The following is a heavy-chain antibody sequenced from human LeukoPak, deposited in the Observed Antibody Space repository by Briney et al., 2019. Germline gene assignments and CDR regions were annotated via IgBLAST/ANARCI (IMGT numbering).Heavy chain of an antibody. CDR3: AKRYTSGWYQYYFDC. J-gene: IGHJ4*02. V-gene: IGHV3-23*01. D-gene: IGHD6-13*01. CDR1: GFTFSSFA. Sequence: HSGGSLRLSCAASGFTFSSFAMAWVRQAPGKGLEWVSGISGSGINTYYADSVKGRFTISRDNSKGTLYLQMNSLRAEDTAVYYCAKRYTSGWYQYYFDCWGQGTLVTVSS. CDR2: ISGSGINT.